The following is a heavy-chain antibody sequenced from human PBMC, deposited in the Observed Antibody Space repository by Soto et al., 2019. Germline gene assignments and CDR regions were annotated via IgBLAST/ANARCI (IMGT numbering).Heavy chain of an antibody. V-gene: IGHV3-21*01. Sequence: GGSLRLSCAASGFTFSSYSMNWVRQAPGKGLEWVSSISSSSSYIYYADSVKGRFTISRDNAKNSLYLQMNSLRAEDTAVYYCERDRQLLPTYFDYWGQGTPVTVSS. CDR3: ERDRQLLPTYFDY. CDR2: ISSSSSYI. CDR1: GFTFSSYS. D-gene: IGHD2-2*01. J-gene: IGHJ4*02.